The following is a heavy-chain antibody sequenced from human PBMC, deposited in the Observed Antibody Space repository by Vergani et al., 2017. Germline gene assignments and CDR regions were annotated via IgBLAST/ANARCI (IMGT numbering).Heavy chain of an antibody. D-gene: IGHD6-13*01. J-gene: IGHJ4*02. CDR3: ARAGDGIAAAGTSDY. V-gene: IGHV4-34*01. CDR1: GGSFSGYY. Sequence: QVQLQQWGAGLLKPSETLSLTCAVYGGSFSGYYWSWIRQPPGKGLEWIGEINHSGSTNYNPSLKSRVTISVDTSKNQFSLKLSSVTAADTAVYYCARAGDGIAAAGTSDYWGQGTLVTVSS. CDR2: INHSGST.